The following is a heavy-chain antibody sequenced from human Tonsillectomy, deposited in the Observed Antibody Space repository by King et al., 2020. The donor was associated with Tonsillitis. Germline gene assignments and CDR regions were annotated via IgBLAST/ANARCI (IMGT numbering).Heavy chain of an antibody. Sequence: QLVQSGGGVVQPGRSLRLSCAASGFTFNSYGMHWVRQAPGKGLEWVAVISYDGSEKYYADSVKGRFTVSRDNSKNTLYLQMNSLRPEDTAVHYCAKESGGSGSSDYWGQGTLVGVCS. J-gene: IGHJ4*02. CDR3: AKESGGSGSSDY. V-gene: IGHV3-30*18. CDR2: ISYDGSEK. CDR1: GFTFNSYG. D-gene: IGHD3-22*01.